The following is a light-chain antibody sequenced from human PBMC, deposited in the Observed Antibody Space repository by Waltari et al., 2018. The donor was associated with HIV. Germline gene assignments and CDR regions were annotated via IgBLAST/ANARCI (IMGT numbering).Light chain of an antibody. Sequence: QSALTRPASVSGSPGQSITISCSGTSSDVGDYNSVSWYQLHPGKAPQLLIFEVNNRPSGVSIRFSGSKSGNTASLTISGLQTEDEADYYCSSFAAGGTQVFGTGTKVTV. CDR3: SSFAAGGTQV. V-gene: IGLV2-14*01. CDR2: EVN. CDR1: SSDVGDYNS. J-gene: IGLJ1*01.